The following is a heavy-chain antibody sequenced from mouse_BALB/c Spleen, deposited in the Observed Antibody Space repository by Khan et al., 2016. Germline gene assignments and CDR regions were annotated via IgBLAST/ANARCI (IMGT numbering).Heavy chain of an antibody. V-gene: IGHV3-1*02. CDR2: IHYSGST. D-gene: IGHD2-2*01. CDR3: ARWFLSWFAY. CDR1: GYSITSGYS. Sequence: EVQLQESGPDLVKPSQSLSLTCTVTGYSITSGYSWHWIRQFPGNKLEWMGYIHYSGSTYYDPSLKSRISITRDTSKNQFFLQLNSVTTEDTATYYLARWFLSWFAYWGQGTLVTVSA. J-gene: IGHJ3*01.